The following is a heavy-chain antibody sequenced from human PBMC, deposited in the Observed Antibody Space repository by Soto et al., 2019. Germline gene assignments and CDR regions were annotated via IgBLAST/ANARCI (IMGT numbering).Heavy chain of an antibody. CDR2: IGGGVDT. D-gene: IGHD3-10*01. CDR1: GFTFRDYA. CDR3: AKDGVPYNGEWDYFDA. V-gene: IGHV3-23*01. J-gene: IGHJ5*02. Sequence: EAQFLESGGGLVQPGGSLSLYCAASGFTFRDYAMSWVRQAPGKGLEWVSRIGGGVDTYYAASVKGRFTISRDNSKNTLYLQMDNLRVEDTAFYYCAKDGVPYNGEWDYFDAWGQGILVSVSS.